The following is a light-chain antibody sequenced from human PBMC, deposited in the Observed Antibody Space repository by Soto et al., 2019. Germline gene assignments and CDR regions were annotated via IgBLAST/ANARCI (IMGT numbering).Light chain of an antibody. CDR2: SDN. CDR3: AAWDDSLNGWV. V-gene: IGLV1-44*01. J-gene: IGLJ3*02. CDR1: SSNIGSNT. Sequence: QSVLTQPPSASGAPGQRVTISCSGSSSNIGSNTVHWYQQLPGTAPKLLIYSDNQRPSGVPDRFSGSKSGTSASLAISGLQSEDEADYYCAAWDDSLNGWVFGGGTKVTVL.